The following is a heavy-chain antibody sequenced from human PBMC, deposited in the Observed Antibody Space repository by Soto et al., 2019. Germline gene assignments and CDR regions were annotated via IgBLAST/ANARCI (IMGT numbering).Heavy chain of an antibody. J-gene: IGHJ4*02. CDR2: ISAYNGNT. CDR3: ARDLRGYWSGGSCFLFDY. Sequence: QVQLVQSGAEVKKPGASVKVSCKASGYTFTSYGISWVRQAPGQGLEWMGWISAYNGNTNYAQKLQGRVTMTTDTCTSTAYMELRSLRSDDTAVYYCARDLRGYWSGGSCFLFDYWGQGTLVTVSS. CDR1: GYTFTSYG. V-gene: IGHV1-18*01. D-gene: IGHD2-15*01.